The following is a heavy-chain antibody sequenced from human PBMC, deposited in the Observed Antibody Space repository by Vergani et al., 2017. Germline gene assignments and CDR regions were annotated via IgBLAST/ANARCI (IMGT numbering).Heavy chain of an antibody. CDR3: VRARCSGPCFMSNWFDS. V-gene: IGHV3-74*02. CDR2: IKSDGSIT. Sequence: EVQLVESGGGVVEPGGSLRLSCAASGFTFSNAWMHWVRQAPGKGLVWVSRIKSDGSITNYADSVKGRFTISRDNAKNTLYLEMNSLRGDDTAIYYCVRARCSGPCFMSNWFDSWGQGTLVTVSS. CDR1: GFTFSNAW. D-gene: IGHD5-12*01. J-gene: IGHJ5*01.